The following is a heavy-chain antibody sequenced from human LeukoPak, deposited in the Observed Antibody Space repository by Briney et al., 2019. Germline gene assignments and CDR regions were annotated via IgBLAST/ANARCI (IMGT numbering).Heavy chain of an antibody. CDR1: GYTFTSNG. D-gene: IGHD3-10*01. CDR2: ISAYNGNT. CDR3: ARHYGSGGKFDY. Sequence: ASVKVSCKASGYTFTSNGISWVRQAPGQGLEWMVWISAYNGNTNYAQKLQGRVTMTTDTSTSTAYMELRSLRSDDTAVYYCARHYGSGGKFDYWGQGTLVTVSS. V-gene: IGHV1-18*01. J-gene: IGHJ4*02.